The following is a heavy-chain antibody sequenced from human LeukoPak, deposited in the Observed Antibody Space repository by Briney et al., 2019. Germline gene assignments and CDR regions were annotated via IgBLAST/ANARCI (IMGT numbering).Heavy chain of an antibody. D-gene: IGHD1-26*01. CDR2: IYSGGST. CDR3: ASNGVNSGSFLQLDY. V-gene: IGHV3-66*02. CDR1: GFTVSTTY. J-gene: IGHJ4*02. Sequence: GGSLRLSCAASGFTVSTTYQSWVRQAPGKGLEWVSVIYSGGSTYNADSVKGRFTISRDNSKNTLYLQMNSLRAEDTAIYYCASNGVNSGSFLQLDYWGQGTLVTVSS.